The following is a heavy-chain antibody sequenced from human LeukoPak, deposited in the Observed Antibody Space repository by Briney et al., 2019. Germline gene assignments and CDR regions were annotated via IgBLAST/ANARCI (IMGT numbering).Heavy chain of an antibody. CDR2: IYYSGST. Sequence: SETLSLTCTVSGGSTSSHYWSWIRQPPGKELEWIGYIYYSGSTNYNPSLKSRVTISVDTSKNQFSLKLSSVTAADTAVYYCARDRAESVGSSDPYYYYYMDVWGKGTTVTVSS. J-gene: IGHJ6*03. CDR3: ARDRAESVGSSDPYYYYYMDV. CDR1: GGSTSSHY. D-gene: IGHD6-19*01. V-gene: IGHV4-59*11.